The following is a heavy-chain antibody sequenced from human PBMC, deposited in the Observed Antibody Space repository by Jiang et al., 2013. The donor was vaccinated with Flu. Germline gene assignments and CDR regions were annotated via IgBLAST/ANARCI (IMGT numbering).Heavy chain of an antibody. J-gene: IGHJ5*02. CDR1: GGSFSSHY. V-gene: IGHV4-34*01. CDR3: ARGRELLWFGELSAP. Sequence: TCAVYGGSFSSHYWSWIRQPPGKGLEWIGEINHSGSTNYNPSLKSRVTISVDTSKNQFSLKLNSVTAADTAVYYCARGRELLWFGELSAPWGQGTLVTVSS. D-gene: IGHD3-10*01. CDR2: INHSGST.